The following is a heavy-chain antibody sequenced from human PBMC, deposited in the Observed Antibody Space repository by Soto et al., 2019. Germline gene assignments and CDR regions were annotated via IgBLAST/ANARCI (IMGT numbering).Heavy chain of an antibody. CDR3: ARVLGGPYCGGDCYYDAFDI. V-gene: IGHV1-46*03. J-gene: IGHJ3*02. CDR1: GYTFTSYY. CDR2: INPSGGST. Sequence: APVKVSCKASGYTFTSYYMHWVRQAPGQGLEWMGIINPSGGSTSYAQKFQGRVTMTRDASTSTVYMELSSLRSEDTAVYYCARVLGGPYCGGDCYYDAFDIWGQGTMVTVSS. D-gene: IGHD2-21*01.